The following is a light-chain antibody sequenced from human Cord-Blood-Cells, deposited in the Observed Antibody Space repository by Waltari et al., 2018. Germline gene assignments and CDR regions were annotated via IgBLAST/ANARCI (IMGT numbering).Light chain of an antibody. J-gene: IGLJ2*01. CDR3: AAWDDSLSGPV. CDR2: RNK. CDR1: SPHIGRTY. V-gene: IGLV1-47*01. Sequence: QSVLTQPPSASGTPGQRVTTSCSGSSPHIGRTYVYSDQQLPGTAPKLLIYRNKQRPSGVPDRFSGSKSGTSASLAISGLRSEDEADYYCAAWDDSLSGPVFGGGTKLTVL.